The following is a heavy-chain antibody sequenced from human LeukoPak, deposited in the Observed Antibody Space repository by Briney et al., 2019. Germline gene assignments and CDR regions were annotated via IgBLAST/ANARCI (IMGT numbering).Heavy chain of an antibody. V-gene: IGHV3-23*01. Sequence: GGSLRLSCAASGFTFSSYAMSWVRQAPGKGLEWVSAISGSGGSTYYADSVKGRFTISRDNSKNTLYLQMNSLRAEDTAVYYCAKIKIRAVAFPGCFDYWGQGTLVTVSS. CDR2: ISGSGGST. D-gene: IGHD6-19*01. CDR1: GFTFSSYA. CDR3: AKIKIRAVAFPGCFDY. J-gene: IGHJ4*02.